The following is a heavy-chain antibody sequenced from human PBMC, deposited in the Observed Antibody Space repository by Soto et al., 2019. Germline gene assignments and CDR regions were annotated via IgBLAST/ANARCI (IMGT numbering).Heavy chain of an antibody. J-gene: IGHJ6*03. Sequence: EVQLLESGGGLVQPGGSLRLSCAASGFTFSSYAMSWVRQAPGKGLEWVSAISGSGGSTYYADSVKGRFTISRDNSKNTLYLRMNSLRAEDTAVYYCARHPVVVVAAARYYYYYMDVWGKGTTVTVSS. CDR3: ARHPVVVVAAARYYYYYMDV. V-gene: IGHV3-23*01. CDR1: GFTFSSYA. CDR2: ISGSGGST. D-gene: IGHD2-15*01.